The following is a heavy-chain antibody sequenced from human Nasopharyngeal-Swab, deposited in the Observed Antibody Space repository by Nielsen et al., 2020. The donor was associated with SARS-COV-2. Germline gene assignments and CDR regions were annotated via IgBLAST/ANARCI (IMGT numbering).Heavy chain of an antibody. J-gene: IGHJ5*02. CDR3: ARGGADYDILTGYYRKNLNWFDP. Sequence: WVRQAPGQGLEWMGWISAYNGNTNYAQKLQGRVTMTTDTSTSTAYMELRSLRSDDTAVYYCARGGADYDILTGYYRKNLNWFDPWGQGTLVTVSS. D-gene: IGHD3-9*01. CDR2: ISAYNGNT. V-gene: IGHV1-18*01.